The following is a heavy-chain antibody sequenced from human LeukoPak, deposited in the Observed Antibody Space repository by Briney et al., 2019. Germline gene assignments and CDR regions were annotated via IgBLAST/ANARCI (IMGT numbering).Heavy chain of an antibody. CDR2: INQDGSEK. Sequence: GGSLRLSCAASGFTFRSYWMSWVRQAPGKGLEWVANINQDGSEKYYVDSVKGRFTIYRDNSKNTLYLQMNSLRAEDTAVYYCARSGYCSSTSCYTAWFDPWGQGTLVTVSS. V-gene: IGHV3-7*01. CDR3: ARSGYCSSTSCYTAWFDP. D-gene: IGHD2-2*02. CDR1: GFTFRSYW. J-gene: IGHJ5*02.